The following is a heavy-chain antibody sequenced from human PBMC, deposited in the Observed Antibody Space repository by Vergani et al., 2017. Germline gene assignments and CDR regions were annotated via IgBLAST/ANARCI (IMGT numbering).Heavy chain of an antibody. CDR1: GYTFTSYY. V-gene: IGHV1-46*01. D-gene: IGHD2-2*01. CDR3: ARDSRYCXSTSCYVGRDWFDP. J-gene: IGHJ5*02. CDR2: INPSGGST. Sequence: QVQLVQSGAEVKKPGASVKVSCKASGYTFTSYYMHWVRQAPGQGLEWMGIINPSGGSTSYAQKFQGRVTMTRDTSTSTVYMELSSLRSGDTAVYYCARDSRYCXSTSCYVGRDWFDPWGQGTLVTVSS.